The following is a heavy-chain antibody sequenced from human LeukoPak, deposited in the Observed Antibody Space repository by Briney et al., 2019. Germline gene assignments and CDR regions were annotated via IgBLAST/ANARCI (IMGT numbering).Heavy chain of an antibody. CDR3: AREIGGILVFDY. V-gene: IGHV1-2*02. CDR2: INPNSGDS. J-gene: IGHJ4*02. Sequence: GASVKVSCKASGYKFTVYYMHWVRQAPGQGLEWMGWINPNSGDSHHAQKFQGRVTMTRDTSISTAYMELSRLRSDDTAVYYCAREIGGILVFDYWGQGTLVTVSS. CDR1: GYKFTVYY. D-gene: IGHD5-18*01.